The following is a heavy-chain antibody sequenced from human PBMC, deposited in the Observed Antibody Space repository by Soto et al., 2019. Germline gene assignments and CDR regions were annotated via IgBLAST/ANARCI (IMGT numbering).Heavy chain of an antibody. J-gene: IGHJ4*02. Sequence: ASVKVSCKASGYTFTSYGISWVRQAPGQGLEWMGWISAYNGNTNYAQKLQGRVTMTTDTSTSTAYMELRSLRSDDTAVYYCARDAGFDYDSSGYDYWGQGTLVTVSS. V-gene: IGHV1-18*01. CDR1: GYTFTSYG. CDR3: ARDAGFDYDSSGYDY. D-gene: IGHD3-22*01. CDR2: ISAYNGNT.